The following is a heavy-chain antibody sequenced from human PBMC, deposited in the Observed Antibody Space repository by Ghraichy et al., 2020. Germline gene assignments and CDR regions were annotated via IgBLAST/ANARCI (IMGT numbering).Heavy chain of an antibody. Sequence: GESLRLSCAVSGFTVSSTSMTWVRQAPGRGLQWVSIIYNGGNTYYADSVKGRFTVSRDNSKNTLYLEMNSLTADDTALYYCAARPPRGASFDYWGQGTLVTVSS. J-gene: IGHJ4*02. CDR2: IYNGGNT. CDR1: GFTVSSTS. D-gene: IGHD1-26*01. V-gene: IGHV3-53*01. CDR3: AARPPRGASFDY.